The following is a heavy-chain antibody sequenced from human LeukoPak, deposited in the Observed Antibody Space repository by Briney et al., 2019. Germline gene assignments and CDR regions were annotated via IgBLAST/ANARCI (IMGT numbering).Heavy chain of an antibody. V-gene: IGHV4-59*01. CDR3: ARGSAINWFDP. Sequence: SETLSLTCTVSGGSISSYYWSWIRQPPGKGLEWIGYIYYSGNTNYNPSLKSRVTISVDTSKNQFSLKLSSVTAADTAVYYCARGSAINWFDPWGQGTLVTVSS. D-gene: IGHD1-26*01. CDR2: IYYSGNT. CDR1: GGSISSYY. J-gene: IGHJ5*02.